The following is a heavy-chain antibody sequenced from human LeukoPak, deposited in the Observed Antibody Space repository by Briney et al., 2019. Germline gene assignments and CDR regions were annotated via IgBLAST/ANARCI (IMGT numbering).Heavy chain of an antibody. CDR2: ISSSGSTI. V-gene: IGHV3-48*03. J-gene: IGHJ4*02. D-gene: IGHD1-26*01. CDR1: GFTFSSYE. CDR3: AREGAEFDY. Sequence: GGSLRLSCAASGFTFSSYEMNWVRQAPGKGLEWVSYISSSGSTIYYADSVKGRFTIFRDNAKNSLYLQMNSLRAEDTAVYYCAREGAEFDYWGQGTLVTVSS.